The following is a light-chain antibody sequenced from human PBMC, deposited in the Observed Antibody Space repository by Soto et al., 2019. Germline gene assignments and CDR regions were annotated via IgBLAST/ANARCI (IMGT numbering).Light chain of an antibody. V-gene: IGLV2-8*01. J-gene: IGLJ2*01. CDR1: SSDIGGYHY. CDR2: EVT. Sequence: QSVLTQPASVSGSPGQSITISCTGTSSDIGGYHYVSWYQQHPGKAPKLMIHEVTKRPSGVPDRFSGSKSGNTASLTVSGLQGEDEADYYCSSYAGSNNLVFGGGTKLPS. CDR3: SSYAGSNNLV.